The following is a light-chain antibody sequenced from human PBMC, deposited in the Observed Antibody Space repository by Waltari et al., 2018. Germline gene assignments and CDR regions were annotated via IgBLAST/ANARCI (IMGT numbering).Light chain of an antibody. V-gene: IGKV3-20*01. Sequence: GERATLSCRASQSVRGSLAWYQQKAGQAPRLLIYAASSRATGIPDRFSGSGSGTDFSLTISRLEPEDFAVYYCQHYVRLPATFGQGTKVEIK. CDR3: QHYVRLPAT. CDR2: AAS. J-gene: IGKJ1*01. CDR1: QSVRGS.